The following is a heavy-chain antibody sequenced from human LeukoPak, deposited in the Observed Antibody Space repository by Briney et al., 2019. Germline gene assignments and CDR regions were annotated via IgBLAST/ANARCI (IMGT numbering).Heavy chain of an antibody. CDR3: ATDPITIFGVVPFDY. J-gene: IGHJ4*02. CDR2: FDPEDGET. V-gene: IGHV1-24*01. D-gene: IGHD3-3*01. CDR1: GYTLTELS. Sequence: ASVKVSCKVSGYTLTELSMHWVRQAPGKGLERMGGFDPEDGETIYAQKFQGRVTMTEDTSTDTAYMELSSLRSEDTAVYYCATDPITIFGVVPFDYWGQGTLVTVSP.